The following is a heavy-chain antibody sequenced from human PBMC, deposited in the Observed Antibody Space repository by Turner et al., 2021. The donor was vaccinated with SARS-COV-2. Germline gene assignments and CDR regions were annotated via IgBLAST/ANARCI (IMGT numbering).Heavy chain of an antibody. CDR1: GCTFPSYD. CDR2: KKPDSGNT. J-gene: IGHJ2*01. Sequence: QVQRVQSGAEVKKPGPSVTYSCNASGCTFPSYDINWVRQATGQGLGWMGWKKPDSGNTAYEQKFQGRVTITRNTSISTAYMALSSLRSEDTAVYYCARGGYCSSTSCSPYWYFDLWGRGTLVTVSS. V-gene: IGHV1-8*03. CDR3: ARGGYCSSTSCSPYWYFDL. D-gene: IGHD2-2*01.